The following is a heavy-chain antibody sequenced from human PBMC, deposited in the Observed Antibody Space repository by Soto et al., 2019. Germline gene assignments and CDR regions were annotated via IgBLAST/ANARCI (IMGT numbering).Heavy chain of an antibody. CDR1: GFAFHMYA. CDR2: MSASGGST. Sequence: PGGSLRLSCSASGFAFHMYAISWVRQAPGRGLEWVSAMSASGGSTYYADSVKGRFTISRDNFKKTLYLQMNSLRADDTGVYYCAKVASYDFWSGYKDVYFDHWGQGTQVTASS. CDR3: AKVASYDFWSGYKDVYFDH. D-gene: IGHD3-3*01. V-gene: IGHV3-23*01. J-gene: IGHJ4*02.